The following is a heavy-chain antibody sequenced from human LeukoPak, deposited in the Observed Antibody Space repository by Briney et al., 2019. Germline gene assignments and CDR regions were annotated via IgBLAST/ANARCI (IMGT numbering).Heavy chain of an antibody. J-gene: IGHJ1*01. CDR2: ITDRDDRT. V-gene: IGHV3-23*01. CDR3: AKEPPGAVAGFAEYFQH. CDR1: GFTFSSYA. D-gene: IGHD6-19*01. Sequence: GGSLRLSCAASGFTFSSYAMSWVRQAPGKGLEWVSGITDRDDRTYYADSVKGRFTISRDKSKNTLFLQMNSLRAEDTAVYYCAKEPPGAVAGFAEYFQHWGQGTLVTVSS.